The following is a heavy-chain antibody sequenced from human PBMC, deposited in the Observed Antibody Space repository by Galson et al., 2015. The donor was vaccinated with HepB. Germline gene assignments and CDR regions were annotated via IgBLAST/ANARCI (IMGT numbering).Heavy chain of an antibody. V-gene: IGHV1-69*02. CDR2: IIPILGIA. J-gene: IGHJ4*02. CDR1: GGTFSSYT. CDR3: ATFLLLGYCRGGSCYSTY. Sequence: SVKVSCKASGGTFSSYTISWVRQAPGQGLEWMGRIIPILGIANYAQKFQGRVTITADKSTSTAYMELSSLRSEDTVVYYCATFLLLGYCRGGSCYSTYWGQGTLVTVSS. D-gene: IGHD2-15*01.